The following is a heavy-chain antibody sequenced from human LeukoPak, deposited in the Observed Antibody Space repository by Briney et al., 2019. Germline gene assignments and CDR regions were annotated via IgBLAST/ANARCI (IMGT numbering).Heavy chain of an antibody. CDR2: IYHSGST. J-gene: IGHJ4*02. CDR3: ASLCSGGSCYWDY. CDR1: GGSISSSNW. V-gene: IGHV4-4*02. D-gene: IGHD2-15*01. Sequence: SETLSLTCAVSGGSISSSNWWSWVRQPPGKGLWWIGEIYHSGSTNYNPSLKSRVTISVDKSKNQFSLKLSSVTAADTAVYYCASLCSGGSCYWDYWGQGTLVTVSS.